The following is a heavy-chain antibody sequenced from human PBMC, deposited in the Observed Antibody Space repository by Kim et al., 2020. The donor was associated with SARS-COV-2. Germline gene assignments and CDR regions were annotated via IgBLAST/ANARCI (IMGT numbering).Heavy chain of an antibody. CDR2: ISAYNGNT. CDR1: GYTFTSYG. D-gene: IGHD3-10*01. CDR3: ARDRTMVRGVIITRREEFDY. V-gene: IGHV1-18*01. Sequence: ASVKVSCKASGYTFTSYGISWVRQAPGQGLEWMGWISAYNGNTNYAQKLQGRVTMTTDTSTSTAYMELRSLRSDDTAVYYCARDRTMVRGVIITRREEFDYWGQGTLVTVSS. J-gene: IGHJ4*02.